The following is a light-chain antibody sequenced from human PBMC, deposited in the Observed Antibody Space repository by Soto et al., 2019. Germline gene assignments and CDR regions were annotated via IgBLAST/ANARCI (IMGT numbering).Light chain of an antibody. CDR3: HSYDSSLSGVV. CDR2: GTS. J-gene: IGLJ2*01. Sequence: QSVLTQPPSVSGAPGQRVTISCTGSSSNIGAGYDVHWYQQLPGTAPKLLIYGTSNRPSGVPDRFSGSKSGTSASLAITCLQAEDEADYYCHSYDSSLSGVVFGGGTQLTVL. CDR1: SSNIGAGYD. V-gene: IGLV1-40*01.